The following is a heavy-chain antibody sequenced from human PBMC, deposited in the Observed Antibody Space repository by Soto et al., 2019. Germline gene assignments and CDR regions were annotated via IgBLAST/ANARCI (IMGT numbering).Heavy chain of an antibody. CDR1: GASITSTSSY. CDR2: IYYRGNT. D-gene: IGHD6-6*01. Sequence: SETLSLTCSVSGASITSTSSYWGWIRQPPGKGLEWIAIIYYRGNTNYNPSLKSRVTISVDTSKNQFSLKLSSVTAADTAVYYCARGIWAARPARRPNNENYYYYYGMDVWGQGTTVTVSS. V-gene: IGHV4-39*07. CDR3: ARGIWAARPARRPNNENYYYYYGMDV. J-gene: IGHJ6*02.